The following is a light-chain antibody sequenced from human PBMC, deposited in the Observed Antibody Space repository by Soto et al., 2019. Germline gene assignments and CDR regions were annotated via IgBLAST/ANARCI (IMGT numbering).Light chain of an antibody. J-gene: IGLJ1*01. CDR2: EVT. V-gene: IGLV2-14*01. CDR1: TSDVGNYNY. Sequence: LAQPASVSGSPGQSITISCTGTTSDVGNYNYVSWYQHHPGQAPKLMIYEVTNRPSGVSNRFSGSKSGNTASLTISGLQAEDEADYYCNSYTSRSTYVFGTGTKVTVL. CDR3: NSYTSRSTYV.